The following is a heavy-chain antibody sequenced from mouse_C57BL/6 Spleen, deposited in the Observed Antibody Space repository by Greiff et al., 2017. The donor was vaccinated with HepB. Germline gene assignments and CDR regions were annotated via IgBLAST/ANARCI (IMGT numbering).Heavy chain of an antibody. D-gene: IGHD2-5*01. CDR1: GYTFTSYW. Sequence: QVQLQQSGAELVMPGASVKLSCKASGYTFTSYWMHWVKQRPGQGLEWIGEIDPSDSYTNYNQKFKGKSTLTVDKSSSTAYMQLSSLTSEDSAVYYCARRSNYDWYFDVWGTGTTVTVSS. CDR3: ARRSNYDWYFDV. CDR2: IDPSDSYT. V-gene: IGHV1-69*01. J-gene: IGHJ1*03.